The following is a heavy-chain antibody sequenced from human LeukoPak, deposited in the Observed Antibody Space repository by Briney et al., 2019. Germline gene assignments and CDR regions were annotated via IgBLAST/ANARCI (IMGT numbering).Heavy chain of an antibody. CDR3: ASADVGVSGYFDY. CDR2: INPYSGDT. J-gene: IGHJ4*02. Sequence: ASVKVSCKASGYSFSGYYMHWVRQAPGQGLEWMGCINPYSGDTDYAQKFQGRVTMTRDTSITTAYMELSRLKSDDTAMYYCASADVGVSGYFDYCGQGSLVTVSS. D-gene: IGHD3-10*01. CDR1: GYSFSGYY. V-gene: IGHV1-2*02.